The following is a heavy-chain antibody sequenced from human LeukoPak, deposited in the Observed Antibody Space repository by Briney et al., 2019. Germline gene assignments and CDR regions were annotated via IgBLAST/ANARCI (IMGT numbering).Heavy chain of an antibody. Sequence: GGSLRLSCAASGFTFSSYAMHWVRQAPGKGLEWVAVISYDGSNKYYADSVKGRFTTSRDNSKNTLYLQMNSLRAEDTAVYYCARDRWYDAFDIWGQGTMVAVSS. D-gene: IGHD4-23*01. V-gene: IGHV3-30*04. J-gene: IGHJ3*02. CDR2: ISYDGSNK. CDR1: GFTFSSYA. CDR3: ARDRWYDAFDI.